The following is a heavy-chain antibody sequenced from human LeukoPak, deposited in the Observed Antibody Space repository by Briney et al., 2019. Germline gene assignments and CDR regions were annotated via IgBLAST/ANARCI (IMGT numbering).Heavy chain of an antibody. CDR3: ARGLDDSSGYYYDY. J-gene: IGHJ4*02. D-gene: IGHD3-22*01. CDR2: AHSSGGT. Sequence: PSETLSLTCTVTRGSISTSNYYWGWIRQPPGKGLEWIGSAHSSGGTFYNPSLKSRVTISVDRTNNQVSLKLSSVTAADTALYYCARGLDDSSGYYYDYWGQGTLATVSS. V-gene: IGHV4-39*07. CDR1: RGSISTSNYY.